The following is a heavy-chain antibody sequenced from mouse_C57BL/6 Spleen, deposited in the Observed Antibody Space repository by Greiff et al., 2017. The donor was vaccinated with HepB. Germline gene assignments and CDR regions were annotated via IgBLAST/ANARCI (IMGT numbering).Heavy chain of an antibody. Sequence: QVQLQQSGPELVKPGASVKISCKASGYAFSSSWMNWVKQRPGKGLEWIGRIYPGDGDTNYNGKFKGKATLTADKSSSTAYMQLSSLTSEDSAVYFCAIEGGRYFDYWGQGTTLTVSS. CDR2: IYPGDGDT. J-gene: IGHJ2*01. D-gene: IGHD1-1*02. V-gene: IGHV1-82*01. CDR3: AIEGGRYFDY. CDR1: GYAFSSSW.